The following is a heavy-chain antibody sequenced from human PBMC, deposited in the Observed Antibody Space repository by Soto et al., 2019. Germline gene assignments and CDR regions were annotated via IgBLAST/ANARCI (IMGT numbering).Heavy chain of an antibody. CDR1: GFTFSSYW. V-gene: IGHV3-7*01. CDR3: AREGSIAFDI. Sequence: PGGSLRLSCVASGFTFSSYWMSWVRQAPGKGLEWVANIKQDGSEKYYVDSVKGRFTISRDNAKNSLYLQMNSLRAEDTAVYYCAREGSIAFDIWGQGTMVTVSS. D-gene: IGHD6-6*01. CDR2: IKQDGSEK. J-gene: IGHJ3*02.